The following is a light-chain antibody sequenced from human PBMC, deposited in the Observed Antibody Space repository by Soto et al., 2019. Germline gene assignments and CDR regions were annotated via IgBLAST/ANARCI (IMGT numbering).Light chain of an antibody. CDR3: QQSYSNPRT. Sequence: EIVMTQSPATLSVSPWERATLSCRASQSVSSKLAWYQQKPGQAPRLVIYGASTRATGLPARFSGSGSGTDFTLTISSLQPEDFATYYCQQSYSNPRTFGQGTKVDIK. CDR1: QSVSSK. CDR2: GAS. J-gene: IGKJ2*01. V-gene: IGKV3-15*01.